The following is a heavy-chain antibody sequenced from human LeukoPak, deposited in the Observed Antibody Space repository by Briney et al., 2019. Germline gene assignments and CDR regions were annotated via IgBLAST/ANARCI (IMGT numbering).Heavy chain of an antibody. J-gene: IGHJ4*02. CDR2: IRYDGSNK. V-gene: IGHV3-30*02. CDR3: AKGPGVGSGWYFDY. Sequence: GGSLRLSCAVSGFTLSTYGMHWVRQAPGKGLEWVAFIRYDGSNKYYADSVKGRFTISRDNSKNTLYLQMHSLRAEDTAVYYCAKGPGVGSGWYFDYWGQGTLVTVSS. D-gene: IGHD6-19*01. CDR1: GFTLSTYG.